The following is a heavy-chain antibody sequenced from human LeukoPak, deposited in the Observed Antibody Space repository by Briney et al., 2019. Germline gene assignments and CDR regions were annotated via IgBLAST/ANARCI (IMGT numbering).Heavy chain of an antibody. CDR3: ARALYSYYNGMDV. V-gene: IGHV3-7*01. Sequence: GGSLRLSCAASGFTFSSYWTSWVRQAPGKGLEWVANIKQDGSEKYYVDSVKGRFTISRDNAKNSLYLQMNSLRAEDTAVYYCARALYSYYNGMDVWGQGTTVTVSS. D-gene: IGHD3-16*02. CDR2: IKQDGSEK. J-gene: IGHJ6*02. CDR1: GFTFSSYW.